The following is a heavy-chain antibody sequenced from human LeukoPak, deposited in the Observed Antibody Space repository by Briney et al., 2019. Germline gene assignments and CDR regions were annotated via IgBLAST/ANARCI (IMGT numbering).Heavy chain of an antibody. CDR3: ARGSTSYDSSAQAPFAY. CDR1: GFTFNTYT. Sequence: GGSLRLSCAASGFTFNTYTMNWVRQAPGKGLEWVSYISGSSGIIDYADSVRGRFTISRDNAKNSLYLQMNSMRAEDTAVYYCARGSTSYDSSAQAPFAYCGQGTLATVSS. D-gene: IGHD3-22*01. V-gene: IGHV3-48*01. J-gene: IGHJ4*02. CDR2: ISGSSGII.